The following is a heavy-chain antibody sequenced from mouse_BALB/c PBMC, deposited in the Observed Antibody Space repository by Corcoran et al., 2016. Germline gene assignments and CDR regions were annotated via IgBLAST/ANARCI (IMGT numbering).Heavy chain of an antibody. CDR1: GYTFTSYV. Sequence: EIRLQQSGPELVKPGASVKISCKASGYTFTSYVMHWVKQKPGQGLEWIGYIYPYNDDTKYNEEFKGKATLTSDKSSSTAYMELNSLTSEDSAGYYCAREVPGGYPFDYWGQGTTLTVSS. V-gene: IGHV1S136*01. CDR3: AREVPGGYPFDY. J-gene: IGHJ2*01. D-gene: IGHD2-14*01. CDR2: IYPYNDDT.